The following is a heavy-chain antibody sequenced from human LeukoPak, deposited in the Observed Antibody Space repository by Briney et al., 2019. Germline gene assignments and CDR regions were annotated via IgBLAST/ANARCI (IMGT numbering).Heavy chain of an antibody. D-gene: IGHD3-3*01. J-gene: IGHJ4*02. CDR1: GGSFSGYY. CDR2: INHSGST. V-gene: IGHV4-34*01. CDR3: AGTEWPVDY. Sequence: SETLSLTCAVYGGSFSGYYWSWIRQPPGKGLEWIGEINHSGSTNYNPSLKSRVTISVDTPKNQFSLKLSSVTAADTAVYYCAGTEWPVDYWGQGTLVTVSS.